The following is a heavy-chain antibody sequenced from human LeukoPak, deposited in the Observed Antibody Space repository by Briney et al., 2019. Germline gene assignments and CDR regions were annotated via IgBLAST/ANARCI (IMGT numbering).Heavy chain of an antibody. J-gene: IGHJ5*02. CDR1: GFTFSSYS. CDR2: ISSSSSYI. V-gene: IGHV3-21*01. Sequence: PGGSLRLSCAASGFTFSSYSMNWVRQAPGKGLEWVSSISSSSSYIYYADSVKSRFTISRDNAKNSLYLQMNSLRAEDTAVYYCYGSGSYYNNWFDPWGQGTLVTVSS. CDR3: YGSGSYYNNWFDP. D-gene: IGHD3-10*01.